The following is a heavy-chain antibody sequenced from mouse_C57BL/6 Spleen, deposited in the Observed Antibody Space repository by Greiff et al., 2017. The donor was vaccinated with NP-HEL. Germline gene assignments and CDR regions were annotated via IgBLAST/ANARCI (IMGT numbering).Heavy chain of an antibody. J-gene: IGHJ1*03. Sequence: VQLQQSGPELVKPGASVKISCKASGYAFSSSWMNWVKQRPGKGLEWIGRIYPGDGDTNYNGKFKGKATLTADKSSSTAYMQLSSLTSEDSAVCCCASGGRWYFDVWGTGTTVTVSS. CDR3: ASGGRWYFDV. CDR1: GYAFSSSW. CDR2: IYPGDGDT. D-gene: IGHD3-3*01. V-gene: IGHV1-82*01.